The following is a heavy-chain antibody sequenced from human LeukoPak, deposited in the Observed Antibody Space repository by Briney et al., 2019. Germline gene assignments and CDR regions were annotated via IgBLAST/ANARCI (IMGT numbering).Heavy chain of an antibody. Sequence: GRSLRLSCAASGFSFSDYGIHWVRHAPVKGLEWVSLISYDGGHKYYRDSVKGRFTISKNNSNNTLFLQMNDLSVEDSAVYYCERGDHFTGYLQYYFDQWGQGTLVTVSS. CDR2: ISYDGGHK. CDR1: GFSFSDYG. V-gene: IGHV3-30*03. CDR3: ERGDHFTGYLQYYFDQ. J-gene: IGHJ4*02. D-gene: IGHD3-9*01.